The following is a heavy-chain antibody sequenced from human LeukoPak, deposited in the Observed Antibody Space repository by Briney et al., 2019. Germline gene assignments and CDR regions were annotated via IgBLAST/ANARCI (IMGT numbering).Heavy chain of an antibody. J-gene: IGHJ3*02. Sequence: SVKVSCKASGGTFSSYAISWVRQAPGQGLAWMGRIIPIFGTANYAQKFQGRVTITTDESTSTAYMELSSLRSEDTAVYYCARDLYSSGWYDAFDIWGQGTMVTVSS. D-gene: IGHD6-19*01. CDR1: GGTFSSYA. CDR3: ARDLYSSGWYDAFDI. CDR2: IIPIFGTA. V-gene: IGHV1-69*05.